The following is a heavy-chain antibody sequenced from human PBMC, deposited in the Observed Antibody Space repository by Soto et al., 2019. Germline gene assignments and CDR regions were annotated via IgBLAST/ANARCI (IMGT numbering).Heavy chain of an antibody. CDR3: ATIRGNDPEYYYYYMDV. V-gene: IGHV3-53*04. CDR2: IYSGGST. J-gene: IGHJ6*03. D-gene: IGHD3-10*01. Sequence: GGSLRLSCAASGFTVSSNYMSWVRQAPGKGLEWVSVIYSGGSTYYADSVKGRFTISRHNSKNTLYLQMNSLRAEDTAVYYCATIRGNDPEYYYYYMDVWGKGTTVTVSS. CDR1: GFTVSSNY.